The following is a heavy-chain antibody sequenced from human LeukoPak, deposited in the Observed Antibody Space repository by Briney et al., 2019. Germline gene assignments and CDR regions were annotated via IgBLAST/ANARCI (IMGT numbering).Heavy chain of an antibody. CDR2: ISSTSSLI. Sequence: PGGSLRLSCAASGFTFSSFNMNWVRQAPGKGLEWVSSISSTSSLIWYADSLKGRFTISRDNAKNSLYLQMNSLRAEDTAEYYCTRGRSGTTPYWGQGTLVTVSS. V-gene: IGHV3-21*04. D-gene: IGHD1-7*01. CDR3: TRGRSGTTPY. J-gene: IGHJ4*02. CDR1: GFTFSSFN.